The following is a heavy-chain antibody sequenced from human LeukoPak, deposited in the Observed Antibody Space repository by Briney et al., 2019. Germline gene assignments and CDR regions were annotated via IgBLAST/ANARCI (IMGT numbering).Heavy chain of an antibody. D-gene: IGHD5-12*01. CDR3: ARATYSGYDAVDY. V-gene: IGHV3-23*01. J-gene: IGHJ4*02. Sequence: PGGSLRLSCAASGFTFSNYGMNWVRQAPGKGLEWVSALSSSGGSTYYADSVKGRFTISRDNAKNSLYLQMNSLRAEDTAVYYCARATYSGYDAVDYWGQGTLVTVSS. CDR2: LSSSGGST. CDR1: GFTFSNYG.